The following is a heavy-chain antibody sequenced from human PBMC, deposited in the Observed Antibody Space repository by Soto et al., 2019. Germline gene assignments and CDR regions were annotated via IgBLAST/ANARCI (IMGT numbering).Heavy chain of an antibody. CDR3: VRDRDWAFDV. CDR1: GYSLSDYS. Sequence: EVQLVESGGGLVQPGGSLRLSCVASGYSLSDYSMNWVRQAPGKGLEWVSYFGTSRKYIYYSDSVRGRFTISRDDAKNSLFLQLNSLRDEDTALYYCVRDRDWAFDVWDQGTMVTVSS. CDR2: FGTSRKYI. D-gene: IGHD3-9*01. J-gene: IGHJ3*01. V-gene: IGHV3-48*02.